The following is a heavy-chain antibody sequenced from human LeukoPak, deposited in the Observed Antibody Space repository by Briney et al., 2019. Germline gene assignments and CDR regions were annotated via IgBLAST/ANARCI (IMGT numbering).Heavy chain of an antibody. CDR1: GGSISSGDYY. CDR3: ARVDSSGYYGSSCFDY. V-gene: IGHV4-30-4*01. D-gene: IGHD3-22*01. CDR2: IYYSGST. Sequence: SQTLSLTCTVSGGSISSGDYYWSWIRQPPGKGLEWIGYIYYSGSTYYNPSLKSRVTISVDTSKNRFSLKLSSVTAADTAVYYCARVDSSGYYGSSCFDYWGQGTLVTVSS. J-gene: IGHJ4*02.